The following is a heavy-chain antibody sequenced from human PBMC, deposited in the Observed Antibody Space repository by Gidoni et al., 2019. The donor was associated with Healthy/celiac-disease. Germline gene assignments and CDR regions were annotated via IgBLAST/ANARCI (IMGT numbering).Heavy chain of an antibody. CDR1: GYTFTSSG. J-gene: IGHJ5*02. V-gene: IGHV1-18*01. CDR3: ARDVVTMVQGVPHGWFDP. D-gene: IGHD3-10*01. Sequence: QVQLVQSGAEVKKPGASVKVSCKVSGYTFTSSGISWVRQAPGQGLEWMGWISSSNGNTNYAQKLQGRVTMTTDTSTSTAYMELRSLRSDDTAVYYCARDVVTMVQGVPHGWFDPWGQGTLVTVSS. CDR2: ISSSNGNT.